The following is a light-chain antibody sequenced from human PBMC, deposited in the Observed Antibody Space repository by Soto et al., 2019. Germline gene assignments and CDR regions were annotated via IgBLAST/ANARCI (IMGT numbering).Light chain of an antibody. CDR2: GAS. CDR1: QSISDT. CDR3: QQRSNWCPVT. Sequence: EIVMTQSPATLSVSPGGRATLSCRASQSISDTLAWYHQKPGQAPRLLIHGASPRAAVIPARFSGSGFGTAFSLTISSIEPEDAAVDYCQQRSNWCPVTFGQGTRLEIK. V-gene: IGKV3-11*01. J-gene: IGKJ5*01.